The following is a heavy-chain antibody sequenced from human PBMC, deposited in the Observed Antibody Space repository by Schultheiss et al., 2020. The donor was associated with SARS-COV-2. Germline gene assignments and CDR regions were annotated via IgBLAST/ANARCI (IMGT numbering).Heavy chain of an antibody. V-gene: IGHV1-8*02. CDR3: ATAMVEGADY. D-gene: IGHD3-10*01. J-gene: IGHJ4*02. CDR2: INPNSGNT. Sequence: ASVKVSCKASGYTFTGYYMHWVRQAPGQGLEWMGWINPNSGNTGYAQKFQGRVTMTRNTSISTAYMEVSSLRSEDTAVYYCATAMVEGADYWGQGTLVTVSS. CDR1: GYTFTGYY.